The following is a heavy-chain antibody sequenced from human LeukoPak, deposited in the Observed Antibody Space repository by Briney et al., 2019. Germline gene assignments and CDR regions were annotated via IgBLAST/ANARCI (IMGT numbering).Heavy chain of an antibody. V-gene: IGHV4-4*07. D-gene: IGHD2-2*01. Sequence: SETLSLTCTVSGGSISSYYWSWIRQPAGKGLEWIGRIYTSGSTNYNPSLKSRVTISVDTSKNQFSLKLSSVTAADTAVYYCARAGGYCSSTSCSYYYYMDVWGKGTTVTVSS. J-gene: IGHJ6*03. CDR1: GGSISSYY. CDR2: IYTSGST. CDR3: ARAGGYCSSTSCSYYYYMDV.